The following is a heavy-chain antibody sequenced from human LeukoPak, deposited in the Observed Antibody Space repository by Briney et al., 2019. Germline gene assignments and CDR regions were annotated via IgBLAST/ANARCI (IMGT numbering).Heavy chain of an antibody. CDR1: GFTFEDYA. D-gene: IGHD1-26*01. Sequence: GESLRLSCAASGFTFEDYAMHWVRQALGKGLEWVSGISWNSGSIGYADSVKGRFTISRDNAKNSLYLQMNSLRAEDTALYYCAKAYYSGSYYDNRDAFDIWGQGTMVTVSS. CDR2: ISWNSGSI. V-gene: IGHV3-9*01. J-gene: IGHJ3*02. CDR3: AKAYYSGSYYDNRDAFDI.